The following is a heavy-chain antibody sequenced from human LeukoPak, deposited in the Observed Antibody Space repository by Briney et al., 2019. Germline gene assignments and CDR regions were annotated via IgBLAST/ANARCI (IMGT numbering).Heavy chain of an antibody. CDR3: ARDITIFGVGGQTFDP. CDR1: GGSISSYY. Sequence: SETLSLTCTVSGGSISSYYWSWIRQPAGKGLEWIGRIYTGGSTNYNPSLKSRVTMSVDTSKNQFSLKLSSVTAADTAVYYCARDITIFGVGGQTFDPWGQGTLVTVSS. J-gene: IGHJ5*02. V-gene: IGHV4-4*07. CDR2: IYTGGST. D-gene: IGHD3-3*01.